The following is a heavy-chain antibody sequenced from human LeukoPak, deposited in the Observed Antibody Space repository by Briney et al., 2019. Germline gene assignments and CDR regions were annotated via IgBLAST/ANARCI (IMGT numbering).Heavy chain of an antibody. V-gene: IGHV3-48*01. CDR3: ARGGLRFRDAFDI. J-gene: IGHJ3*02. CDR2: ISSSSSTI. CDR1: GFTFSSYS. D-gene: IGHD4-17*01. Sequence: PGGSLRLSCAASGFTFSSYSMNWVRQAPGKGLEWVSYISSSSSTIYYADSEKGRFTISRDNAKNSLYLQMNSLRAEDTAVYYCARGGLRFRDAFDIWRQGTMVTVSS.